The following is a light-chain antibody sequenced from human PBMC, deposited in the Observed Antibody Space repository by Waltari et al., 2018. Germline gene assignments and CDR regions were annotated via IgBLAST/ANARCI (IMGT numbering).Light chain of an antibody. CDR2: GAS. CDR3: QHYVRLPAT. Sequence: EIVLTQSPGSMSSSPGERVTLSCRASQSVSRALAWYQHKPGQAPRLLIFGASNRATGIPERFSGSGSETDFSLTISRLEPEDFAVYYCQHYVRLPATFGRGTKVEIK. V-gene: IGKV3-20*01. CDR1: QSVSRA. J-gene: IGKJ1*01.